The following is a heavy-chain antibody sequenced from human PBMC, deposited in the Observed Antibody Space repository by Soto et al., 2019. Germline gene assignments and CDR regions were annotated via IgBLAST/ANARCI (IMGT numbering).Heavy chain of an antibody. V-gene: IGHV3-9*01. Sequence: EVQLVESGGGLVQHGRSLRLSCAASGFTCDDYAMHWVRQAPVKGLEWVSGISWNSGSIVSADSVKGRFTISRDNAKNSLYLPMNSLRAEDTALYYCAKDAGGYSGYLDYWGKGTLVTVSA. J-gene: IGHJ4*02. CDR1: GFTCDDYA. D-gene: IGHD5-12*01. CDR3: AKDAGGYSGYLDY. CDR2: ISWNSGSI.